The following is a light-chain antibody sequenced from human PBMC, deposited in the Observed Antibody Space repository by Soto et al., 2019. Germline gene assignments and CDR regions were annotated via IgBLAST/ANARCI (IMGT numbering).Light chain of an antibody. Sequence: EIVLTQSPATLSFSPGERAILSCRASQSLNTYLAWYQQKPGQAPRLLIYDATSRATGIPARFSGSVSGTDFTLTISSLEPEDFAVYYCLQRSSWPWTFGQGTKVDIK. J-gene: IGKJ1*01. V-gene: IGKV3-11*01. CDR1: QSLNTY. CDR3: LQRSSWPWT. CDR2: DAT.